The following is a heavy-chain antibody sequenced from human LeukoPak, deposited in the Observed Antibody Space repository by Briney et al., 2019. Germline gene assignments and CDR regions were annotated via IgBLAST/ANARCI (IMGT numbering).Heavy chain of an antibody. Sequence: SETLSLTCTVSGGSISSYYWSWIRQPPGKGLEWIGYIYSGSTNYNPSLRSRVTISVDTSKNQFSLKLNSVTAADTAVYYCARGGGYFEWDYFFDFWGQGTLVTVSS. D-gene: IGHD3-9*01. CDR2: IYSGST. CDR1: GGSISSYY. J-gene: IGHJ4*02. V-gene: IGHV4-59*01. CDR3: ARGGGYFEWDYFFDF.